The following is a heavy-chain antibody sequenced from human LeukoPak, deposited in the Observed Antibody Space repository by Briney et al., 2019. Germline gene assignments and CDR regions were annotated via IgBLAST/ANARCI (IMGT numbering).Heavy chain of an antibody. Sequence: SETLSLTCTVSGGSISSYYWSWIRQPAGKGLEWIGRIHTSGSTNYSPSLKSRVTMSVDTSKNQFSLKLSSVTAADTAVYYCARVLRFLGYYMDVWDKGTTVTVSS. J-gene: IGHJ6*03. D-gene: IGHD3-3*01. CDR2: IHTSGST. CDR3: ARVLRFLGYYMDV. CDR1: GGSISSYY. V-gene: IGHV4-4*07.